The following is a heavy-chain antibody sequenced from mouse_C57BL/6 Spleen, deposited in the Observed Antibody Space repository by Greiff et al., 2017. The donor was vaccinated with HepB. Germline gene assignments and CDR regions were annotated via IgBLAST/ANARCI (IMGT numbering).Heavy chain of an antibody. CDR3: ARSLTFDY. CDR2: INPSSGYT. CDR1: GYTFTSYW. V-gene: IGHV1-53*01. D-gene: IGHD4-1*01. Sequence: QVQLQQPGTELVKPGASVKLSCKASGYTFTSYWMHWVKQRPGQGLEWIGNINPSSGYTKYNQKFKDKATLTADKSSSTAYMQLSSLTYEDSAVYYCARSLTFDYWGQGTTLTVSS. J-gene: IGHJ2*01.